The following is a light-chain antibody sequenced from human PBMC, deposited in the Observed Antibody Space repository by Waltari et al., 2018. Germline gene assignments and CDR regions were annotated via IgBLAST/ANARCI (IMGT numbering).Light chain of an antibody. Sequence: QSVLTQPPSASGTPGQRVTISCSGSSSNIGSNTVNWYQQLPGTAPKLLIYSDNQRPAGVPDRFSGSKSGTSASLAISWLQSGDETDYYCAAWNDSLNGHIIFGGGTKLTVL. J-gene: IGLJ2*01. CDR1: SSNIGSNT. V-gene: IGLV1-44*01. CDR3: AAWNDSLNGHII. CDR2: SDN.